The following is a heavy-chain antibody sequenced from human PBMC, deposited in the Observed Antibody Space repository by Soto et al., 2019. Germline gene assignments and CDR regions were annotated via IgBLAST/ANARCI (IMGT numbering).Heavy chain of an antibody. Sequence: PGGSLRLSCAASGFTFTNYAMSWVRQAPGKGLEWVSAITGSGGSTYHADDVKGRFTISRDNSKNTLFLQMDRLRADDTAVYYCAKGSASGSPYYFDFWGQGTLVTVSS. V-gene: IGHV3-23*01. CDR2: ITGSGGST. CDR3: AKGSASGSPYYFDF. J-gene: IGHJ4*02. D-gene: IGHD6-25*01. CDR1: GFTFTNYA.